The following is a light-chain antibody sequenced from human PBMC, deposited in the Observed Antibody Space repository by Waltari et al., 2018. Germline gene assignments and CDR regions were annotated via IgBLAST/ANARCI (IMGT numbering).Light chain of an antibody. Sequence: QSALTQPASVSGSPGQSHTISCTGTSRDVGGYNYVPWYQQHPGKAPKLMIYDVSNRPSGVSNRFSGSKSGNTASLTISGLQAEDEADYYCSSYTSSSTPYVFGTGTKVTVL. J-gene: IGLJ1*01. V-gene: IGLV2-14*03. CDR1: SRDVGGYNY. CDR3: SSYTSSSTPYV. CDR2: DVS.